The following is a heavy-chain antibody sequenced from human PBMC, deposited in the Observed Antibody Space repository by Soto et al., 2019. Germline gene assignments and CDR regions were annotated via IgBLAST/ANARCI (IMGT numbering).Heavy chain of an antibody. CDR1: GGSVSSGGYY. D-gene: IGHD5-12*01. CDR3: ARARGGYSGFDYFDS. Sequence: SETLSLTCSVSGGSVSSGGYYWSWIRQRPGKGLEWIGYSYYSGSTYYNPSLKSRLTTSVDTSENQFSLKLSFVTAADTAVYYCARARGGYSGFDYFDSWGQGTLVTVSS. J-gene: IGHJ4*02. V-gene: IGHV4-31*03. CDR2: SYYSGST.